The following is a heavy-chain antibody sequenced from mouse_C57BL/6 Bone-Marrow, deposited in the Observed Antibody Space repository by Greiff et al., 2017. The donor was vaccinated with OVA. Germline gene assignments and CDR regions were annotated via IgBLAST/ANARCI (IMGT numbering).Heavy chain of an antibody. V-gene: IGHV1-69*01. CDR2: IDPSDSYT. CDR1: GYTFTSYW. J-gene: IGHJ2*01. D-gene: IGHD1-1*01. Sequence: QVQLKQPGAELVMPGASVKLSCKASGYTFTSYWMHWVKQRPGQGLEWIGEIDPSDSYTNYNQKFKGKSTLTVDKSSSTAYMQLSSLTSEDSAVCYCARGWGITTVVASFDYWGQGTTLTVSS. CDR3: ARGWGITTVVASFDY.